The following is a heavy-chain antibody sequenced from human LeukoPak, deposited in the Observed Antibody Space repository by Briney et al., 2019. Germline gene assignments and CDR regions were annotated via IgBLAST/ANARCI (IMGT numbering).Heavy chain of an antibody. CDR3: AVTGYSSRSPNV. D-gene: IGHD6-13*01. CDR2: IRYDGSNK. Sequence: GGSLRLSCAASGFTFSSYGMHWVRQAPGKGLEWVAFIRYDGSNKYYADSVKGRFTISRDNSKNTLFLQMNSLRADDTAVYYCAVTGYSSRSPNVWGQGTMVTVSS. V-gene: IGHV3-30*02. J-gene: IGHJ3*01. CDR1: GFTFSSYG.